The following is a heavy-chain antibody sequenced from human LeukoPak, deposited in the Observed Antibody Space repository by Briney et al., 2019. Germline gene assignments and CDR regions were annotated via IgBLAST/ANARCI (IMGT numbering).Heavy chain of an antibody. J-gene: IGHJ5*02. CDR1: GFTFSSYW. D-gene: IGHD6-19*01. Sequence: GGSLRLFCAASGFTFSSYWMSWVRQAPGKGLEWVGNIKQDGSETWYVDSVRGRFTMHRDNAKNSLYLQMNSLRVEDTAIYYCAREYFTGLYYWLDPWGQGTLVTVSS. CDR2: IKQDGSET. CDR3: AREYFTGLYYWLDP. V-gene: IGHV3-7*01.